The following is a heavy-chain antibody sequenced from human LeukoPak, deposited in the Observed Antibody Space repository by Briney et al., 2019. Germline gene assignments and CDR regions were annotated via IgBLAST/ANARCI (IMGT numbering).Heavy chain of an antibody. D-gene: IGHD2-15*01. Sequence: KSSETLSLTCTVSGYSISSGYYWGWIRQPPGKGLEWIGIISQSGNTFYSPSLNSRVTISVDTSKNRFSLKLSSVTVADTAVYYCARGRISNWFDPWGQGTLVTVSS. J-gene: IGHJ5*02. V-gene: IGHV4-38-2*02. CDR1: GYSISSGYY. CDR3: ARGRISNWFDP. CDR2: ISQSGNT.